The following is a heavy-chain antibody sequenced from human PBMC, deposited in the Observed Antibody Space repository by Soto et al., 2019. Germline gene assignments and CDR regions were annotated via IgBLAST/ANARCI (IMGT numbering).Heavy chain of an antibody. J-gene: IGHJ5*01. CDR3: AHAMLYCTGGSCSTWFDS. CDR1: GFSLSTHGVG. D-gene: IGHD2-15*01. Sequence: QITLKESGPTLVKPTQTLTLTCTFSGFSLSTHGVGVGWIRQPAGKALEWLALIYWDDDKRYSASLNSRLTITKDTSKNQVVLTMTNVDPVDTATYYCAHAMLYCTGGSCSTWFDSWVPGTLVTVSS. V-gene: IGHV2-5*02. CDR2: IYWDDDK.